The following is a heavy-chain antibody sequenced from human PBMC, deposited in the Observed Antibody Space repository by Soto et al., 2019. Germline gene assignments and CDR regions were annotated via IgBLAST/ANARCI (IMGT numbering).Heavy chain of an antibody. Sequence: QVQLVQSGAEVKKPGASVKVSCKASGYTFTSYAMHWVRQAPGQRLEWMGWINAGNGNTKYSQKFQGRVTITRYTXASTAYMKVSSLRSEDTAVYYCARGLYGSGSAFDYWGQGTLVTVSS. D-gene: IGHD3-10*01. J-gene: IGHJ4*02. CDR2: INAGNGNT. CDR1: GYTFTSYA. CDR3: ARGLYGSGSAFDY. V-gene: IGHV1-3*01.